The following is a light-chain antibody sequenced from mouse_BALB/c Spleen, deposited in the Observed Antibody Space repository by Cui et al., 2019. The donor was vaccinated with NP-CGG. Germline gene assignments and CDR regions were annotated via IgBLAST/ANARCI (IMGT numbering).Light chain of an antibody. CDR1: TGAVTTNNY. J-gene: IGLJ1*01. CDR2: STN. Sequence: QAVVTQESALTTSHGETVTLTCRSSTGAVTTNNYANWVQEKPDHLFTGLIGSTNNRAPGVPARFSGSLIGDKAALTITGAQTDDEAIYFCALWYSNHWVFGGGTKLTVL. V-gene: IGLV1*01. CDR3: ALWYSNHWV.